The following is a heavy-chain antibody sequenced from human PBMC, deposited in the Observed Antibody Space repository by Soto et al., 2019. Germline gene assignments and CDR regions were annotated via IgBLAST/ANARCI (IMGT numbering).Heavy chain of an antibody. CDR3: ARGKRAGNCFDS. CDR2: IYNARST. Sequence: QVQLQESGPGLLRPSETLSLTCAVSRGSVSSDLFYWSWIRQPPGKGLEWIGYIYNARSTNYTTSRKGRVTMSLDTPNNQFLLKLTSVTAADTAVYTCARGKRAGNCFDSWGQGTLVTVSS. CDR1: RGSVSSDLFY. D-gene: IGHD3-10*01. V-gene: IGHV4-61*01. J-gene: IGHJ5*01.